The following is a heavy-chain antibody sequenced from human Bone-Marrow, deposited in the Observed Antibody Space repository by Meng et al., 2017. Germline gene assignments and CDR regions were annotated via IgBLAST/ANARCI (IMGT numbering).Heavy chain of an antibody. J-gene: IGHJ6*02. Sequence: SVKVSCKASGGTFSSYAISWVRQAPGQGLEWMGGIIPIFGTANYAQKFQGRVTITTDESTSTAYMELSSLRSEDTAVYYCARQFIAAALPRGYYGMDVWGQGTTVTVSS. CDR1: GGTFSSYA. CDR2: IIPIFGTA. V-gene: IGHV1-69*05. CDR3: ARQFIAAALPRGYYGMDV. D-gene: IGHD6-13*01.